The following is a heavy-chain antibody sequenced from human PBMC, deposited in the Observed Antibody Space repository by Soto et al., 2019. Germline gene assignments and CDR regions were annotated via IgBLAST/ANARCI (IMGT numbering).Heavy chain of an antibody. CDR3: ARVDEGQWLVPDY. CDR1: GGSISSGDYY. J-gene: IGHJ4*02. D-gene: IGHD6-19*01. V-gene: IGHV4-30-4*01. CDR2: IYYSGST. Sequence: QVQLQESGPGLVKPSQTLSLTCTVSGGSISSGDYYWSWIRQPPGKGLEWIGYIYYSGSTYYNPSLKSRVTMSVDTSKNQFSLKLSSVTAADTAVDYCARVDEGQWLVPDYWGQGTLVTVSS.